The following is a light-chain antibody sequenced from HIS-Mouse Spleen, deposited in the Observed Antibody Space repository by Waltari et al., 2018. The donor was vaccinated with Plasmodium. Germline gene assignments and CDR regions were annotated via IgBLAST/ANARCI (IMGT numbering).Light chain of an antibody. V-gene: IGKV3-15*01. CDR3: QQYNL. Sequence: EIVMTQSPATLSVSPGERATLSCRASQSVSSNLAWYQQKPGQAPRRLIYGASTRATGIPARFSGSGSGTEFTLTISSMQSEDFAVYYCQQYNLFGQGTKVEIK. J-gene: IGKJ1*01. CDR2: GAS. CDR1: QSVSSN.